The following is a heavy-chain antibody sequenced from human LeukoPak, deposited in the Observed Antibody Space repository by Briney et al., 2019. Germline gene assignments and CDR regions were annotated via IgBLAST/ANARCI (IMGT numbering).Heavy chain of an antibody. Sequence: ASVKVSCKASGYTFTSYGISWVRQPPGQGLEWMGWISAYNGNTNYAQKLQGRVTMTTDTSTSTAYMELRSLRSDNTAVHYCARLPHSVVVWSGYSSYYYYMDVWGKGTTVTVSS. D-gene: IGHD3-3*01. V-gene: IGHV1-18*01. J-gene: IGHJ6*03. CDR3: ARLPHSVVVWSGYSSYYYYMDV. CDR1: GYTFTSYG. CDR2: ISAYNGNT.